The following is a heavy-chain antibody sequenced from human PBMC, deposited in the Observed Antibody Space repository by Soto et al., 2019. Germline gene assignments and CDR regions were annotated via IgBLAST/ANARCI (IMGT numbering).Heavy chain of an antibody. D-gene: IGHD2-2*01. V-gene: IGHV4-59*13. CDR3: ARDKRYCSSTSCYDNWFDP. CDR1: GGSISSYY. Sequence: SETLSLTCTVSGGSISSYYWSWIRQPPGKGLEWIGYIYYSGSTYYNPSLKSRVTISVDTSKNQFSLKLSSVTAADTAIYFCARDKRYCSSTSCYDNWFDPWGQGTLVTVSS. CDR2: IYYSGST. J-gene: IGHJ5*02.